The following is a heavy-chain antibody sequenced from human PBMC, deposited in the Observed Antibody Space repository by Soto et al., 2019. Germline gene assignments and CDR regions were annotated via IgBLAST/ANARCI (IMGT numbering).Heavy chain of an antibody. D-gene: IGHD3-22*01. CDR2: TYYRSKWYT. CDR1: GDSASSNEAT. Sequence: QVQLQQSGPGLVKTSQTLSLTCAISGDSASSNEATWDWIRQSPSRSLAWMGRTYYRSKWYTDYAASVQSRITINPAPANNQLSLQPNSVTPDDTAVYYCVRIVGNSGSDSWGPGTLVTVSS. CDR3: VRIVGNSGSDS. J-gene: IGHJ5*01. V-gene: IGHV6-1*01.